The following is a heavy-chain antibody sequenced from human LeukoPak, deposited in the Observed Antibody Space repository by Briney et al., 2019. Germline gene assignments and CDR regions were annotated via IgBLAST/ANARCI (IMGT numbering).Heavy chain of an antibody. J-gene: IGHJ4*02. Sequence: GGSLRLSCAASGFTFSNAWMSWVRQAPGKGLEWVGRIKSKTDGGTTDYAAPVKGRFTISRDDSKNTLYLQMNSLKTEDTAVYYCTTDQELRYFDWLLRADIEPRDYWGQGTLVTVSS. D-gene: IGHD3-9*01. CDR1: GFTFSNAW. CDR3: TTDQELRYFDWLLRADIEPRDY. V-gene: IGHV3-15*01. CDR2: IKSKTDGGTT.